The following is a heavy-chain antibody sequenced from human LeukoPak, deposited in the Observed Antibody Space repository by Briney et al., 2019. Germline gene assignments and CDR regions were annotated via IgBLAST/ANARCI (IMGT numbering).Heavy chain of an antibody. J-gene: IGHJ4*02. Sequence: GGSLRLSCSASGFTFSSYVMTWVRQAPGQGLEWVSAVSGSGDDTYYADSVKGRFTISRDNSKNTLYLQMNSLRAEDTAVYYCAKKEAMIRGVPYYYDFWGQGTLVTVSS. CDR1: GFTFSSYV. CDR2: VSGSGDDT. V-gene: IGHV3-23*01. D-gene: IGHD3-10*01. CDR3: AKKEAMIRGVPYYYDF.